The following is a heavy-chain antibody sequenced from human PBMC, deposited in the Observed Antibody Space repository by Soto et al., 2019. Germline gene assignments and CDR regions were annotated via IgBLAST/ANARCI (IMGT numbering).Heavy chain of an antibody. Sequence: GGSLRLSCAASGFTFSSYGMHWVRQAPGKGLEWVAVISYDGSNKYYADSVKGRFTISRDNSKNTLYLQMNSLRGDDTALYYCARAIETAMDPCDYWGQGALVTVSS. V-gene: IGHV3-30*03. CDR2: ISYDGSNK. D-gene: IGHD5-18*01. CDR1: GFTFSSYG. J-gene: IGHJ4*02. CDR3: ARAIETAMDPCDY.